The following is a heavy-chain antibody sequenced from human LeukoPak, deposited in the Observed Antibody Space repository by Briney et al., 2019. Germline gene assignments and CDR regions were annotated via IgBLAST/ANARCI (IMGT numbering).Heavy chain of an antibody. CDR1: GFTFSKYG. CDR2: IYSGGST. CDR3: ARDLPLRYYYYMDV. Sequence: GGSLRLSCAASGFTFSKYGMSWVRQPPGKGLEWVSVIYSGGSTYYADSVKGRFTISRDKSKNTLYLKMNSLRAEDTAVYYCARDLPLRYYYYMDVWGKGTTVTVSS. J-gene: IGHJ6*03. V-gene: IGHV3-66*01.